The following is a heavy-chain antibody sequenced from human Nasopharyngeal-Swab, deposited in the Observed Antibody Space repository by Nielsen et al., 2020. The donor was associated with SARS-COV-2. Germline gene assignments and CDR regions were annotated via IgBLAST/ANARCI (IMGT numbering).Heavy chain of an antibody. Sequence: GGSLRLSCSASGFIFKNYAMNWVRQAPGRGLEWVSAISGADDSTKYADSVKGRFTISRDNSKNTLDLQMNSLRAEDTAMYYCAKDRDSGDDSGEYYHYYGMDVWGQETSVTVS. D-gene: IGHD5-12*01. V-gene: IGHV3-23*01. CDR3: AKDRDSGDDSGEYYHYYGMDV. CDR2: ISGADDST. J-gene: IGHJ6*02. CDR1: GFIFKNYA.